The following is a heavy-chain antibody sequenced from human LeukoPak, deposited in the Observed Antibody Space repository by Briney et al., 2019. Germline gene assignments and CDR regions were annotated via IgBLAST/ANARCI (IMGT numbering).Heavy chain of an antibody. D-gene: IGHD3-16*01. CDR1: GFILSSYG. CDR3: ANGRAIDNVDYPEFDY. Sequence: GGSLRLSCAASGFILSSYGIHWVRQAPGKGLEWVAGISYDGSYRSYADSVKGRITISRDNSKNTVYLQMNSLKAEDAAVYYCANGRAIDNVDYPEFDYWGQGTLVTVSS. J-gene: IGHJ4*02. CDR2: ISYDGSYR. V-gene: IGHV3-30*18.